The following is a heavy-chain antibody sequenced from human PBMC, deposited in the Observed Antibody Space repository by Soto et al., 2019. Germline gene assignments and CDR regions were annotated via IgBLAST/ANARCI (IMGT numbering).Heavy chain of an antibody. V-gene: IGHV3-48*01. CDR2: ISSSSSTI. CDR1: GFTFSSYS. CDR3: ARDVGDSSSWYFAFDI. Sequence: EVQLVESGGGLVQPGGSLRLSCAASGFTFSSYSMNWVRQAPGKGLEWVSYISSSSSTIYYADSVKGRFTISRDNAKNSLYLQMNSLRAGDTAVYYCARDVGDSSSWYFAFDIWGQGTMVTVSS. J-gene: IGHJ3*02. D-gene: IGHD6-13*01.